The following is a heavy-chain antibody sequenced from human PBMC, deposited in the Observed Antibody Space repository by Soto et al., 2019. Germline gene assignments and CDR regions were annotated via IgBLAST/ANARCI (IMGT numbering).Heavy chain of an antibody. CDR1: GFTISTHG. CDR2: IWYDGSNR. CDR3: AAATTWNFHFHY. V-gene: IGHV3-33*01. J-gene: IGHJ4*02. D-gene: IGHD1-7*01. Sequence: QVQLVESGGGVVQPGTSLRLFCAASGFTISTHGMHWVRQAPGKGLEWVANIWYDGSNRFYADSVKGRFTISKDTSKNKLYLQMSSLRAEDTAVYYCAAATTWNFHFHYWGQGTQVTVSS.